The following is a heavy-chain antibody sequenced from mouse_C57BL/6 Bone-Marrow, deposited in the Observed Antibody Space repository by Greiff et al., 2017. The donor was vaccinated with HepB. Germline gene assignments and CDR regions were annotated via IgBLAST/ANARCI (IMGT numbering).Heavy chain of an antibody. J-gene: IGHJ2*01. CDR1: GYTFTDYY. CDR3: ARTLGYLDY. D-gene: IGHD4-1*01. V-gene: IGHV1-26*01. CDR2: INPNNGGT. Sequence: EVQLQQSGPELVKPGASVKISCKASGYTFTDYYMNWVKQSHGKSLEWIGDINPNNGGTSYNQKFKGKATLTVDKSSSTAYMELRSLTAEDSAVYYCARTLGYLDYWGQGTTLTVSS.